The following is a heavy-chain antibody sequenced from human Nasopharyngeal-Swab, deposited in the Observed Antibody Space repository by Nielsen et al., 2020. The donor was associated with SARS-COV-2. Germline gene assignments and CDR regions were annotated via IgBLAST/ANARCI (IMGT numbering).Heavy chain of an antibody. CDR1: GCIFSNFG. V-gene: IGHV1-18*01. D-gene: IGHD2-21*01. CDR3: TRDVPVIAASLFDF. Sequence: ASVKVFCRASGCIFSNFGISWVRRAPGRGLEWMGWISAYNGKTEFSQKFQGRVTMITDTSSSTAYMEQKDLVSDDSAVYYCTRDVPVIAASLFDFWGQGTLVTVSS. CDR2: ISAYNGKT. J-gene: IGHJ4*02.